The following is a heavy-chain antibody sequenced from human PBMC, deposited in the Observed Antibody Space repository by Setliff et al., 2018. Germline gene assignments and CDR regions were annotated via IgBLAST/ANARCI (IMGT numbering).Heavy chain of an antibody. CDR2: VYPGDSDT. Sequence: RGESLTISCKGSGYSFSNYWIGWVRQMPGKGLEWMGIVYPGDSDTRYSPSFEGQVTISADKSISTAYLQWSSLKASDSAMYYCARLLNGYNSYDYYYMDVWGKGTTVTVSS. J-gene: IGHJ6*03. CDR3: ARLLNGYNSYDYYYMDV. CDR1: GYSFSNYW. V-gene: IGHV5-51*01. D-gene: IGHD5-12*01.